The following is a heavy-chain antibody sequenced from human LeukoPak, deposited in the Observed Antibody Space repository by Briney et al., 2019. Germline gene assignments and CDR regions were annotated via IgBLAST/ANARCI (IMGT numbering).Heavy chain of an antibody. D-gene: IGHD6-19*01. V-gene: IGHV4-59*01. CDR1: GFTLSTYW. CDR3: ARDRNSGWFGS. Sequence: PGGSLRLSCAASGFTLSTYWMSWIRQPPGKGLEWIGHIFYSGNTNYNPSLKSRATISVDTSKNQFSLKLSSVTAADTAVYYCARDRNSGWFGSWGQGTLVTVSS. CDR2: IFYSGNT. J-gene: IGHJ4*02.